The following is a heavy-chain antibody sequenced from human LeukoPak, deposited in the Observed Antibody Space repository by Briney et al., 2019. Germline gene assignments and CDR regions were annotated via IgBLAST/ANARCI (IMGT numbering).Heavy chain of an antibody. V-gene: IGHV3-21*01. CDR3: ARGSTAMVTSWFDP. CDR2: ITSTGSYI. D-gene: IGHD5-18*01. Sequence: GGSLRLSCSASGFTFGGYAMHWVRQAPGKGLEWVSSITSTGSYIYYADSVKGRFTVSRDNAKNSLSLQMNSLRGEDTAVYYCARGSTAMVTSWFDPWGQGTLVTVSS. CDR1: GFTFGGYA. J-gene: IGHJ5*02.